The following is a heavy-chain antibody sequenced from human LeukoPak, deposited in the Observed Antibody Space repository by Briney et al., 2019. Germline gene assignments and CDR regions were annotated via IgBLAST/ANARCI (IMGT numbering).Heavy chain of an antibody. CDR2: IYHSGST. V-gene: IGHV4-4*02. Sequence: PSETLSLTCAVSGGSISTNNWWSWVRQPPGKGLEWIGEIYHSGSTYYNPSLKSRVTISVDTSKNQFSLKLSSVTAADTAVYYCARFRSCSGGSCYSGRPSSWFDPWGQGTLVTVSS. CDR3: ARFRSCSGGSCYSGRPSSWFDP. CDR1: GGSISTNNW. D-gene: IGHD2-15*01. J-gene: IGHJ5*02.